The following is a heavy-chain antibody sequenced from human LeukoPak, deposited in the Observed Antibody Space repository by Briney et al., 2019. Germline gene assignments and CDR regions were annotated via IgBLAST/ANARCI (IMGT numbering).Heavy chain of an antibody. Sequence: GGSLRLSCVASGFTFEDSGMHWVRQVPGRGLEWVSFIRKDGDTLYGDSVKGRFTVSRDNSKNSIYLQMNSLTIGDTALYFCGREHPVVSYWGQGTLVAVSP. J-gene: IGHJ4*02. CDR1: GFTFEDSG. D-gene: IGHD2-15*01. CDR2: IRKDGDTL. V-gene: IGHV3-43*02. CDR3: GREHPVVSY.